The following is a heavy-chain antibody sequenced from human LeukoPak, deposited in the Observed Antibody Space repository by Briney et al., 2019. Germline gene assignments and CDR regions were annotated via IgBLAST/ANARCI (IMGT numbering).Heavy chain of an antibody. CDR2: ISSSSGSTI. J-gene: IGHJ5*02. Sequence: PGGSLRLSCAAFGFTFSDYYMSWIRQAPGKGLEWISYISSSSGSTIFYADSVKGRFTISRDNSKNTLYLQMNSLRAEDTAVYYCARAPPYSSGWYRWFDPWGQGTLVTVSS. D-gene: IGHD6-19*01. V-gene: IGHV3-11*01. CDR1: GFTFSDYY. CDR3: ARAPPYSSGWYRWFDP.